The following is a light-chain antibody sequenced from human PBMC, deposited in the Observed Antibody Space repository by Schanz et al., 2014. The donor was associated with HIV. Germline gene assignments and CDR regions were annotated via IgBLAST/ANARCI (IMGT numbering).Light chain of an antibody. J-gene: IGLJ2*01. CDR2: DVS. CDR1: SGDVGSYNY. V-gene: IGLV2-14*03. CDR3: SSSAGNNKLL. Sequence: QSVLTQPASVSGSPGQSISISCTGTSGDVGSYNYVSWYQQHPGKAPKLMIYDVSYRPSGVSNRFSGSKSGNTASLTVSGLQADDEADYYCSSSAGNNKLLFGGGTKLTVL.